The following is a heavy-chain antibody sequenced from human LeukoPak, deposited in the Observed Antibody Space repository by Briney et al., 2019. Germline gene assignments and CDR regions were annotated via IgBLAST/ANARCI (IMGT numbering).Heavy chain of an antibody. CDR2: IYYSGST. V-gene: IGHV4-39*07. D-gene: IGHD5-24*01. J-gene: IGHJ4*02. Sequence: SETLSLTCTVSGGSISSSSYYWGWIRQPPGKGLEWIGSIYYSGSTYYNPSLKSRVTISVDTSKNQFSLKLSSVTAADTAVYYCARAGDDFGYWGQGTLVTVSS. CDR1: GGSISSSSYY. CDR3: ARAGDDFGY.